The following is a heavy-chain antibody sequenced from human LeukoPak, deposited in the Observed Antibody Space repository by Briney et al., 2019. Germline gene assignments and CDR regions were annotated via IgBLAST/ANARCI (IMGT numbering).Heavy chain of an antibody. V-gene: IGHV3-21*01. Sequence: GGSLRLSCAASGFTFSSYSMNWVRQAPGKGLEWVSSISSSSSYIYYADSVKGRFTISRDNAKNSLYLQMNSLRAEDTAVYYCASHPSQYSSSWYNWFDPWGQGTLVTVSP. D-gene: IGHD6-13*01. J-gene: IGHJ5*02. CDR3: ASHPSQYSSSWYNWFDP. CDR1: GFTFSSYS. CDR2: ISSSSSYI.